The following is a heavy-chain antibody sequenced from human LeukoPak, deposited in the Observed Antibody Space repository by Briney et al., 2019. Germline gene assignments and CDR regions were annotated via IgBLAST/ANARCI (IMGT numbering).Heavy chain of an antibody. J-gene: IGHJ4*02. CDR3: ARDVYDILTYYFDY. D-gene: IGHD3-9*01. CDR2: IYHTGST. V-gene: IGHV4-59*02. CDR1: GGSVSDYY. Sequence: SETLSLTCTISGGSVSDYYWSWIRQSPGKGLEWIGYIYHTGSTSYSPSLKSRDTISADTSQNQFSLKLSSVTAADTAVYYCARDVYDILTYYFDYWGQGTLVTVSS.